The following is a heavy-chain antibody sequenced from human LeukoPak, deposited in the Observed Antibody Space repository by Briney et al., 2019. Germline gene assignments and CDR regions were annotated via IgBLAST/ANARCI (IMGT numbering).Heavy chain of an antibody. D-gene: IGHD4-17*01. CDR2: INPSGGST. CDR1: GYTFTSYY. J-gene: IGHJ4*02. CDR3: ARNPVTTKYFDY. V-gene: IGHV1-46*01. Sequence: ASVKVSCKASGYTFTSYYMHWVRQAPGQGLEWMGIINPSGGSTRYAQRFQGRVTMTRDTSTSTVYMELSSLRSEDTAVYYCARNPVTTKYFDYWGQGTLVTVSS.